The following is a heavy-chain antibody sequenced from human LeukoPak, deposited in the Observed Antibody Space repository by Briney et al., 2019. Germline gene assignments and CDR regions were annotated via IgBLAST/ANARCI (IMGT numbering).Heavy chain of an antibody. CDR2: INHSGST. CDR1: GGSFSGYY. CDR3: ARLGRDGYNFYYYYYMDV. Sequence: PSETLSLTCAVYGGSFSGYYWSWIRQPPGKGLEWIGEINHSGSTYYNPSLKSRVTISVDTSKNQFSLKLSSVTAADTAVYYCARLGRDGYNFYYYYYMDVWGKGTTVTISS. V-gene: IGHV4-34*01. J-gene: IGHJ6*03. D-gene: IGHD5-24*01.